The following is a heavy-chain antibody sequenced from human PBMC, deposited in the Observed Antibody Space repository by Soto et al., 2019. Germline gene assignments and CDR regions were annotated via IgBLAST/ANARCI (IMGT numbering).Heavy chain of an antibody. Sequence: ASVKLSCEASGYTFASYGISWVRQAPGQGLEWMGWISAYNGNTNYAQKLQGRVTMTTDTSTSTAYMELRSLRSDDTAVYYCAREVGGDFDYWGQGTLVTVSS. CDR3: AREVGGDFDY. D-gene: IGHD1-26*01. CDR1: GYTFASYG. J-gene: IGHJ4*02. CDR2: ISAYNGNT. V-gene: IGHV1-18*01.